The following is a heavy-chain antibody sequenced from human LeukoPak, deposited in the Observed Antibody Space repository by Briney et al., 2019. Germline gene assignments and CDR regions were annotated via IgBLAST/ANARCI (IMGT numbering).Heavy chain of an antibody. CDR1: GFTFSNYA. V-gene: IGHV3-23*01. CDR3: AKGDVVTAIFPLDY. J-gene: IGHJ4*02. CDR2: ISGSGGTT. D-gene: IGHD5-12*01. Sequence: GGSLRLSCTASGFTFSNYAMSWVRQAPGKGLEWVSGISGSGGTTYYADSVQGRFTISRDNSKKTLFLQMSSLRAEDTAVYYCAKGDVVTAIFPLDYWGQGTLVIVSS.